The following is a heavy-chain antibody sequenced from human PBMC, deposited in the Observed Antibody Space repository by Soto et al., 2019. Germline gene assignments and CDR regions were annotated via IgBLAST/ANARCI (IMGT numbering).Heavy chain of an antibody. Sequence: EVQLVESGGGLVQPGGSLRLSCAASGFTFSSYSMNWVRQAPGKGLEWISYISSSSSTIYYADSVKGRFTISRDNAKNSLYLQRNSLRAEDTAVYYCARDRFDYYDTSGYWRFDPWGQGTLVTVSS. D-gene: IGHD3-22*01. V-gene: IGHV3-48*01. CDR3: ARDRFDYYDTSGYWRFDP. CDR2: ISSSSSTI. CDR1: GFTFSSYS. J-gene: IGHJ5*02.